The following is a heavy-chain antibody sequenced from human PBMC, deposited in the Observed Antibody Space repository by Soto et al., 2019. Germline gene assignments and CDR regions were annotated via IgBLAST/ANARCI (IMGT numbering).Heavy chain of an antibody. Sequence: ASVKVSCKASGGTFSSYAISWVRQAPGQGLEWMGRIIPILGIANYAQKFQGRVTITADKSTSTAYMELSSLRSEDTAVYYCATGATYYYDSSGYYDAFDIWGQGTMVTVSS. J-gene: IGHJ3*02. CDR2: IIPILGIA. CDR1: GGTFSSYA. V-gene: IGHV1-69*04. D-gene: IGHD3-22*01. CDR3: ATGATYYYDSSGYYDAFDI.